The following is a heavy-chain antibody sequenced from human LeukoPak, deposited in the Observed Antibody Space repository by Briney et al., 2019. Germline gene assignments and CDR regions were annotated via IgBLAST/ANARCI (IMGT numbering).Heavy chain of an antibody. CDR1: GYTFTIYS. Sequence: AAVKLACKSSGYTFTIYSISMDRQAPGPGLELMGWISAYNGNTNYAQKTQVIGTMTTDTSTSTAYMELRSLRSDDPAVYYCARALQVTMVRGVITFWFDPWGQGTLVTVSS. CDR2: ISAYNGNT. J-gene: IGHJ5*02. D-gene: IGHD3-10*01. CDR3: ARALQVTMVRGVITFWFDP. V-gene: IGHV1-18*01.